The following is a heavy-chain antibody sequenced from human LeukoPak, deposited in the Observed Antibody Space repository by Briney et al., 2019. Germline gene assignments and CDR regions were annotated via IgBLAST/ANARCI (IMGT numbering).Heavy chain of an antibody. Sequence: GASVKVSCKASGYTFTGYYMHWVRQAPGQGLEWMGWINPNSGGTNYAQKFQGRVTMTRDTSISTAYMELSRLRSDDTAVYYCARGMIVVVPAAADYWGQGTLVTVSS. V-gene: IGHV1-2*02. J-gene: IGHJ4*02. CDR1: GYTFTGYY. CDR3: ARGMIVVVPAAADY. CDR2: INPNSGGT. D-gene: IGHD2-2*01.